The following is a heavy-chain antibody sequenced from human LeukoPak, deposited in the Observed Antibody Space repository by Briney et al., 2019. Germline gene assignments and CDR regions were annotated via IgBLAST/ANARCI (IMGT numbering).Heavy chain of an antibody. CDR2: INHSGGT. D-gene: IGHD3-10*01. CDR1: GGSFSGYY. V-gene: IGHV4-34*01. J-gene: IGHJ3*02. CDR3: ASPGSGRHAFDI. Sequence: SETLSLTCAVYGGSFSGYYWSWIRQPPGKGLEWIGEINHSGGTNYNPSLKSRVTISVDTSKNQFSLKLSSVTAADTAVYYCASPGSGRHAFDIWGQGTMVTVSS.